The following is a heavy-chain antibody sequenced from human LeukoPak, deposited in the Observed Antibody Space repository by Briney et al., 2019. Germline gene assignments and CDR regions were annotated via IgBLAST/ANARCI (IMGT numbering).Heavy chain of an antibody. Sequence: SETLSLTCAVYGGSFSGYYWSWIRQPPGKGLEWIGEINHSGSTNYIPSLKSRVTISVDTSKNQFSLKLSSVTAADTAVYYCARQAAAGHLIRLNFDYWGQGTLVTVSS. CDR2: INHSGST. V-gene: IGHV4-34*01. CDR1: GGSFSGYY. CDR3: ARQAAAGHLIRLNFDY. J-gene: IGHJ4*02. D-gene: IGHD6-25*01.